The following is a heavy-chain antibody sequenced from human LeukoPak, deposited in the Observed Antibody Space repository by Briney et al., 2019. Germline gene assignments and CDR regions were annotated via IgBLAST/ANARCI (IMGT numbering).Heavy chain of an antibody. CDR1: GFTFSNYV. J-gene: IGHJ4*02. CDR2: INHNGEMI. D-gene: IGHD3-9*01. CDR3: ARDNDWAFHY. V-gene: IGHV3-48*02. Sequence: GGSLRLSCAASGFTFSNYVMSWVRQAPEKGLEWVSYINHNGEMIFYPDFVKGRFTISRDNAKNSLYLQMNSLRDEDTAVYYCARDNDWAFHYWGQGTLVTVSS.